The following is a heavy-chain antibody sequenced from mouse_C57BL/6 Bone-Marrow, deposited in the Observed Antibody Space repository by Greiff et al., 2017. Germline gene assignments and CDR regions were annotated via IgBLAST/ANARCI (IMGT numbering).Heavy chain of an antibody. CDR1: GYTFTSYW. Sequence: QVQLQQPGAELVKPGASVKVSCKASGYTFTSYWMHWVKQRPGQGLEWIGRIHPSDSDTNYNQKFKGKATLTVDKSSSTAYMQLSSLTSEDSAVYYCAISFITTVVAFYAMDYWGQGTSVTVSS. CDR2: IHPSDSDT. D-gene: IGHD1-1*01. CDR3: AISFITTVVAFYAMDY. V-gene: IGHV1-74*01. J-gene: IGHJ4*01.